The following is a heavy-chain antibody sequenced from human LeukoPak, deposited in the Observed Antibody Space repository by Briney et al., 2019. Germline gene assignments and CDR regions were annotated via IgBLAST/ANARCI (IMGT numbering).Heavy chain of an antibody. D-gene: IGHD3-10*01. Sequence: GGSLRLSCAASGFSFSSYWMHWVRQVPGKGLVRVSRINSDGSTTIYADSVKGRFTISRDNAKNTLFLQMNSLRAEDTAVYYCARVRGSGSSDYWGQGTLVTVSS. J-gene: IGHJ4*02. V-gene: IGHV3-74*01. CDR2: INSDGSTT. CDR1: GFSFSSYW. CDR3: ARVRGSGSSDY.